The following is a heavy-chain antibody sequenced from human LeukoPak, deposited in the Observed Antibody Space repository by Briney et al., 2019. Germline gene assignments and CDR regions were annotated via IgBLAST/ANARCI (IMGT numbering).Heavy chain of an antibody. CDR1: GYTFTSYY. Sequence: EASVKVSCKASGYTFTSYYMHWVRQAPGQGLEWMGIINPSGGSTSYAQKFQGRVTVPRDTSTSTVYMELSSLRSEDTAVYYCARDLSGWTWDLYYYGMDVWGQGTTVTVSS. CDR3: ARDLSGWTWDLYYYGMDV. CDR2: INPSGGST. J-gene: IGHJ6*02. V-gene: IGHV1-46*01. D-gene: IGHD6-19*01.